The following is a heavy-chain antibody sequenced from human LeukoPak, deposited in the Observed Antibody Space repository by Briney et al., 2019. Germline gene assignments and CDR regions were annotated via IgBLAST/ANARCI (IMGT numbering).Heavy chain of an antibody. Sequence: SETLSLTCAVYGGSFSGYYWSWIRQPPGKGLEWSGEINHSGSTNYNPSLKSRVTISVDTSKNQFSLKLSSVTAADTAVYYCAGQSGHLVRYYYYYYGMDVWGQGTTVTVSS. CDR3: AGQSGHLVRYYYYYYGMDV. CDR1: GGSFSGYY. D-gene: IGHD1-26*01. J-gene: IGHJ6*02. CDR2: INHSGST. V-gene: IGHV4-34*01.